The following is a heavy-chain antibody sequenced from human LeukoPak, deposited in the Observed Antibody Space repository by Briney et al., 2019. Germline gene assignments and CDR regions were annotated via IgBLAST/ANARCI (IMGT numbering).Heavy chain of an antibody. Sequence: PSETLSLTCTVSGGSISSSSYYWGWIRQPPGKGLEWIGSIYYSGSTYYNPSLKSRVTISVDTSKNQFSLKLSSVTAADTAVYYCSPGQWLVRDNWFDPWGQGTLVTVSS. CDR2: IYYSGST. J-gene: IGHJ5*02. CDR3: SPGQWLVRDNWFDP. V-gene: IGHV4-39*07. D-gene: IGHD6-19*01. CDR1: GGSISSSSYY.